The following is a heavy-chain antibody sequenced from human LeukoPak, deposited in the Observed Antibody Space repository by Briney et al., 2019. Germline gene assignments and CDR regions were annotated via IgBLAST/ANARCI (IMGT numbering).Heavy chain of an antibody. D-gene: IGHD1-7*01. J-gene: IGHJ4*02. CDR1: GGTFSSYA. V-gene: IGHV1-69*13. CDR2: IIPIFSTA. Sequence: SVKVSCKASGGTFSSYAISWVRQAPGQGLEWMGGIIPIFSTANYAQNFQGRVTITADESTNTAYMELSSLRSEDTAVYYCASPGITGTPLNYWGQGTLVTVSS. CDR3: ASPGITGTPLNY.